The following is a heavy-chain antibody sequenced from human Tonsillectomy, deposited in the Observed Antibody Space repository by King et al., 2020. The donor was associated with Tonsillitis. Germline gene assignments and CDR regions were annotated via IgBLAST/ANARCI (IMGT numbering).Heavy chain of an antibody. J-gene: IGHJ6*03. CDR3: ARDRLGSNMDV. CDR1: GFTFSDYY. V-gene: IGHV3-11*05. Sequence: QVQLVESGGGLVKPGESLRLTCAASGFTFSDYYMSWIRQAPGKGLEWVSDMSSSSIYTTYADSVKGRFTISGDNAKNSLYLQMNSLRAADTSVYYCARDRLGSNMDVWGKGTSVTVSS. CDR2: MSSSSIYT. D-gene: IGHD3-10*02.